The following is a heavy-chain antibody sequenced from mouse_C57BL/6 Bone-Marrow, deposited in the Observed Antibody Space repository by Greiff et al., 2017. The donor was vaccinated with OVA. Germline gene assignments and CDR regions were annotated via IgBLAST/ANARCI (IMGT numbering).Heavy chain of an antibody. Sequence: QVQLKESGAELVRPGTSVKMSCKASGYTFTNYWIGWAKQRPGHGLGWIGDLYPGGGYTNYNEKVKGKATLTADKSSSTAYMQFSSRTSEDSALYYCARDGNYGAMDYWGQGTSVTVSS. CDR3: ARDGNYGAMDY. D-gene: IGHD2-1*01. CDR2: LYPGGGYT. CDR1: GYTFTNYW. J-gene: IGHJ4*01. V-gene: IGHV1-63*01.